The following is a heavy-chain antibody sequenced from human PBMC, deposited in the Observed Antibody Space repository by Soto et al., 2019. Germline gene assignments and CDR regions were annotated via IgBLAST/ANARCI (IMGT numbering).Heavy chain of an antibody. J-gene: IGHJ6*02. CDR2: IYPGDSDT. CDR3: ARAMVRGKNYYGVDV. D-gene: IGHD3-10*01. Sequence: EVQLVQSGAEVKKPGESLKISCKGSGYSFTSYWIGWVRQMPGKGLEWMGIIYPGDSDTRYSPSFQGQVTISADKSISTAYLQWSSLKASDTAVYYGARAMVRGKNYYGVDVWGQGTTVTVSS. V-gene: IGHV5-51*03. CDR1: GYSFTSYW.